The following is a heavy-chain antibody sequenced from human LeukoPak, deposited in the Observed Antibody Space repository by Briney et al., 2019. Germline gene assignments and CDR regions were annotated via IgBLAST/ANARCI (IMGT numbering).Heavy chain of an antibody. V-gene: IGHV4-39*01. Sequence: SETLSLTCAVSGDSISSSNYYWGWIRQPPGKGLEWIGSLYYSGSPYYNPSLKSRVTISVDTSNNRFSLKLNSVTAADTAVYYCARSPERWLQLLIDYWGQGTLVTVSS. CDR2: LYYSGSP. CDR3: ARSPERWLQLLIDY. D-gene: IGHD5-24*01. J-gene: IGHJ4*02. CDR1: GDSISSSNYY.